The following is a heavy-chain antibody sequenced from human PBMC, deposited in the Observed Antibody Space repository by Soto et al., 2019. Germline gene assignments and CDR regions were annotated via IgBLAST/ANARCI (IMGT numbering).Heavy chain of an antibody. CDR1: GFSFSYYA. CDR2: ISESGGST. D-gene: IGHD6-13*01. V-gene: IGHV3-23*01. J-gene: IGHJ4*02. Sequence: GGSLRLSCAASGFSFSYYAMSWVRQSPGKGLEWVSVISESGGSTHYADSVRGRFTVSRDNSKNSLSLRMNSLRDEDTAVYFCAKRSPYSSGWYSPIFGYWGQGALVTVSS. CDR3: AKRSPYSSGWYSPIFGY.